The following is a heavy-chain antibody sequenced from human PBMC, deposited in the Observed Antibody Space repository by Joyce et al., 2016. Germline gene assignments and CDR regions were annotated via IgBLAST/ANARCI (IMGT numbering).Heavy chain of an antibody. D-gene: IGHD3-10*01. J-gene: IGHJ6*02. CDR2: IYHSHVT. CDR1: GGSVSSGGYS. Sequence: QMQLQESGPGLVKPSQTLSLTCAVSGGSVSSGGYSWTWIRQPPGKGREGIGHIYHSHVTYYNPSLQSRVTMSVDRSKNQFSLKLRSVTAADTAVYYCARAYGSGSYSYYYGMDVWGQGTTVTVSS. CDR3: ARAYGSGSYSYYYGMDV. V-gene: IGHV4-30-2*01.